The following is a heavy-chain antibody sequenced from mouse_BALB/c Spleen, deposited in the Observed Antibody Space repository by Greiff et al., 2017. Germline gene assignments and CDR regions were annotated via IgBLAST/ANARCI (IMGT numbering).Heavy chain of an antibody. Sequence: VHLVESGPGLVAPSQSLSITCTVSGFSLTSYGVHWVRQPPGKGLEWLGVIWAGGSTNYNSALMSRLSISKDNSKSQVFLKMNSLQTDDTAMYYCARDEVWLRRGAMDCWGQGTSVTVSS. CDR3: ARDEVWLRRGAMDC. J-gene: IGHJ4*01. V-gene: IGHV2-9*02. D-gene: IGHD2-2*01. CDR1: GFSLTSYG. CDR2: IWAGGST.